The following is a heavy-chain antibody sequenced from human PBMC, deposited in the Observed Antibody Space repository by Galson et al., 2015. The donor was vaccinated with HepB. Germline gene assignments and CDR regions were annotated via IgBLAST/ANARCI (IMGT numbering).Heavy chain of an antibody. Sequence: SVKVSCKASGGTFSSYAISWVRQAPGQGLEWMGGIIPIFGTANYAQKFQGRVTITADESTSTAYMELSSLRSEDTAVYYCARSISSVDYYYYYYMDVWGKGTTVTVSS. V-gene: IGHV1-69*13. J-gene: IGHJ6*03. D-gene: IGHD3-22*01. CDR3: ARSISSVDYYYYYYMDV. CDR1: GGTFSSYA. CDR2: IIPIFGTA.